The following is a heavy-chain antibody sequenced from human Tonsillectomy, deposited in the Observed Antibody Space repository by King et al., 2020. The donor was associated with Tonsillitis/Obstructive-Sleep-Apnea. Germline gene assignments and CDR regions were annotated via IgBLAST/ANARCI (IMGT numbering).Heavy chain of an antibody. J-gene: IGHJ5*02. Sequence: QLVQSGAEVKKPGASVKVSCKASGYNFKSYGVTWVRQAPGQGLEWMGWISGFSGDTNYAQKLQARVTMTTDTSTSTAYMELRSLRSDDTAVYYCGRARGVAGKYWFDPWGQGTLVTVSS. CDR1: GYNFKSYG. D-gene: IGHD6-19*01. CDR3: GRARGVAGKYWFDP. V-gene: IGHV1-18*01. CDR2: ISGFSGDT.